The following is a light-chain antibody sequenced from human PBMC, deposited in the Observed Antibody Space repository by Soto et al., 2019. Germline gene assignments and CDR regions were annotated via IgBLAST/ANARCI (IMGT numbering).Light chain of an antibody. CDR2: GES. V-gene: IGKV3-20*01. Sequence: EIVLTQSPGTLSLSPGERATLSCRASQSVSSTYLAWYQQRPGQAPRLLIYGESSRATGIPDRFNGSVSATDFPLTIIRLEREDFVVYYCPLYDKSPPTLTFGEGTKLEMK. CDR3: PLYDKSPPTLT. J-gene: IGKJ4*01. CDR1: QSVSSTY.